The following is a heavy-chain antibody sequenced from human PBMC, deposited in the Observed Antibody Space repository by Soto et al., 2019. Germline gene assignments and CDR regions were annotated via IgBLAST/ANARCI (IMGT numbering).Heavy chain of an antibody. Sequence: QVQLVQSGAEVKKPGSSVKVSCKASGGTFGSYAISWVRQAPGQGLEWMGGLIPITATANYAQKFQGRVTITADESTSTASMQLGSLRSEDTAVYYCARSQGSSTSLEIYYYYYYGMDVWGQGTTVTVSS. V-gene: IGHV1-69*01. CDR1: GGTFGSYA. J-gene: IGHJ6*02. CDR2: LIPITATA. D-gene: IGHD2-2*01. CDR3: ARSQGSSTSLEIYYYYYYGMDV.